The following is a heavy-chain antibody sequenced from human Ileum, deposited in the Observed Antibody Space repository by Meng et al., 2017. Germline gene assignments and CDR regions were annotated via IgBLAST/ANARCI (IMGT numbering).Heavy chain of an antibody. CDR2: LNACNGNI. D-gene: IGHD1-1*01. V-gene: IGHV1-3*01. J-gene: IGHJ4*02. Sequence: QVQLVQSGPEVKNAGASVTVSCTATGYTFRNYPLHWVRQAPGQRPQWMGWLNACNGNIKISQKLQGRITITSDTSATDFMELSSLRYEDTAVYFCARENDSWNYFDYGGQGSLVTVSS. CDR1: GYTFRNYP. CDR3: ARENDSWNYFDY.